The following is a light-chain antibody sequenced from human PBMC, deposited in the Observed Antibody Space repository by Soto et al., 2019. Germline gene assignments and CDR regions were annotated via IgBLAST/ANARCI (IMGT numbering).Light chain of an antibody. Sequence: EIVMTQPPATLSVSPGERATLSCRTSQSVYSYLAWYQQRPGQAPRLLIYDASNRATGIPARFSGSGSGTDFTLTISSLQPEDFATYYCLCYITYPWTFGQGTKVDIK. V-gene: IGKV3D-15*01. J-gene: IGKJ1*01. CDR3: LCYITYPWT. CDR1: QSVYSY. CDR2: DAS.